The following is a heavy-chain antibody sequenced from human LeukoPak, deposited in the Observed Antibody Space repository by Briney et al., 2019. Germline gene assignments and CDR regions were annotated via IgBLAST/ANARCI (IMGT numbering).Heavy chain of an antibody. D-gene: IGHD6-19*01. CDR3: ATGGRDIVYSGGGGQFDY. V-gene: IGHV4-31*03. CDR2: IYYSGST. J-gene: IGHJ4*02. CDR1: GGSISSGGYY. Sequence: SETLSLTCTVSGGSISSGGYYWSWIRQPPGKGLEWIGYIYYSGSTYYNPSLKSRVTISVDTSKNQFSLKLSSVTAADAAVYYGATGGRDIVYSGGGGQFDYWGQGTLVTVSS.